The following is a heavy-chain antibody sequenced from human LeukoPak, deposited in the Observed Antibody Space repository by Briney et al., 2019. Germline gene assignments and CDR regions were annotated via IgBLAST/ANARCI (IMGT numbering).Heavy chain of an antibody. CDR3: AKDDDWGRFNH. CDR1: GFTFSHYA. V-gene: IGHV3-23*01. D-gene: IGHD3-16*01. CDR2: ISPRGDIT. Sequence: GGSLRLSCAASGFTFSHYAMNWVRQAPGKGLEWVSGISPRGDITYYKDSVRGRFTISRDNFKNTVSLQLNSLRAEDTAMYYCAKDDDWGRFNHWGQGTLVTVSS. J-gene: IGHJ1*01.